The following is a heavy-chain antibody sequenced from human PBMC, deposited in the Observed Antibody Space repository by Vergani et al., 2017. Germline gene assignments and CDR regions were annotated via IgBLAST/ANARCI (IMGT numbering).Heavy chain of an antibody. Sequence: EVQLLESGGGLVQPGGSLRLSCAASGFTFGSYAMTWVHQPPGKGLEWVSSIISRGDSTYYSASVKGRFTISRDNSKSTLYLQMNSLRAEDTAVYFCTAGTGRSDFDYWGQGTLVTVSS. CDR2: IISRGDST. V-gene: IGHV3-23*01. CDR3: TAGTGRSDFDY. J-gene: IGHJ4*02. D-gene: IGHD2-15*01. CDR1: GFTFGSYA.